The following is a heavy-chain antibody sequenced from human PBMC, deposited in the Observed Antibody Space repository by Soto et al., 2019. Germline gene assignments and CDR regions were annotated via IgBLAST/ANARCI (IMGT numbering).Heavy chain of an antibody. CDR2: IRSKAYGGTT. Sequence: SLRLSCTASGFTFGDYAMSWVRQAPGKGLEWVGFIRSKAYGGTTEYAASVKGRFTISRDDSKSIAYLQMNSLKTEDTAVYYCTRPYYDFWSGYQTFDYWGQGTLVTVSS. CDR1: GFTFGDYA. D-gene: IGHD3-3*01. V-gene: IGHV3-49*04. CDR3: TRPYYDFWSGYQTFDY. J-gene: IGHJ4*02.